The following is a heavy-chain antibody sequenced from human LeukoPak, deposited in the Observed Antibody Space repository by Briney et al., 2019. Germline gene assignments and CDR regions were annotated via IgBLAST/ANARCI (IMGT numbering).Heavy chain of an antibody. D-gene: IGHD3-22*01. CDR3: ASFYDSSGYDYPDY. J-gene: IGHJ4*02. V-gene: IGHV4-30-4*01. CDR2: IYYSGST. Sequence: SQTLSLTCTVSGGSISSGDYYWSWIRQPPGKALGGIGYIYYSGSTYYNPSLKSRVTISVDTSKNQFSLKLSSVTAADTAVCYCASFYDSSGYDYPDYWGQGTLVTVSS. CDR1: GGSISSGDYY.